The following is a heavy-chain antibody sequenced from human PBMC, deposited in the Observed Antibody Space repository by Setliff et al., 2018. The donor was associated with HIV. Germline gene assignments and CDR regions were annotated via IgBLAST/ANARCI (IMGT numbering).Heavy chain of an antibody. CDR3: ARQPYYDDDGTNLPSEWRVLG. J-gene: IGHJ4*02. CDR2: IIPSGGST. Sequence: ASVKVSCKASGGTFSNYAISWVRQAPGQGLEWMGGIIPSGGSTSYAQKFQGRVTMTRDTSTSTVYMELNSLRSDDAAVYYCARQPYYDDDGTNLPSEWRVLGWGQGTLVTVSS. CDR1: GGTFSNYA. V-gene: IGHV1-46*01. D-gene: IGHD3-16*01.